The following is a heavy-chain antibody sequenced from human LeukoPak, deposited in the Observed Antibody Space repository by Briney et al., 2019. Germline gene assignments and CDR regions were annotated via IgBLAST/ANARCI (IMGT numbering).Heavy chain of an antibody. CDR3: ARGRRASCYDPIDY. V-gene: IGHV3-64*01. CDR2: ISSSGGST. J-gene: IGHJ4*02. D-gene: IGHD2-2*01. Sequence: PGGSLRLSCAAPGFTFNNYAIHWVRQAPGKGLEYVSGISSSGGSTHYANSVKGRFTISRDNSKNTLYLQMGSLRAADMAVYYCARGRRASCYDPIDYWGQGTLVTVSS. CDR1: GFTFNNYA.